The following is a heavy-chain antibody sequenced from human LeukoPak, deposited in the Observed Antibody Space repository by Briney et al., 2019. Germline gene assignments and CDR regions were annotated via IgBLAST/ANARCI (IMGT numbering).Heavy chain of an antibody. Sequence: GGSLRLSCAASGFTFSSYSMNWVRQAPGKGLEWVSSIRSSSSYIYYADSVKGRFTISRDNAKNSLYLQMNSLRAEDTAVYYCARGYCSGGSCYSSGFDYWGQGTLVTVSS. CDR3: ARGYCSGGSCYSSGFDY. CDR1: GFTFSSYS. CDR2: IRSSSSYI. J-gene: IGHJ4*02. D-gene: IGHD2-15*01. V-gene: IGHV3-21*01.